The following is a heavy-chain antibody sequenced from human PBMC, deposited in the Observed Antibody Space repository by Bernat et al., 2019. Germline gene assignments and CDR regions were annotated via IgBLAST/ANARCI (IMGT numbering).Heavy chain of an antibody. CDR1: GFTFDDYA. Sequence: VQLVESGGGLVKPGGSLRLSCAASGFTFDDYAMHWVRQAPGKGLEWVSGITWNGGSIGYADSVKGRFTISRDNAENSLYLQMNSLRAEDTAFYYCAKGSGYDQGSFDYWGQGALVTVSS. D-gene: IGHD5-12*01. J-gene: IGHJ4*02. CDR2: ITWNGGSI. V-gene: IGHV3-9*01. CDR3: AKGSGYDQGSFDY.